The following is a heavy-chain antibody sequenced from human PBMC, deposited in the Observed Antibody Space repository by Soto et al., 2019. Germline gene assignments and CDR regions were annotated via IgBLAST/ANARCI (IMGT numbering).Heavy chain of an antibody. Sequence: ASVKVSCKASGYTLTSYDINWVRQATGQGLEWMGWMNPNSGNTGYAQKFQGRVTMTRNTSISTAYMELSSLRSEDTAVYYCASSSVATIDYYYYGMDVWGQGTTVTVSS. CDR2: MNPNSGNT. CDR3: ASSSVATIDYYYYGMDV. D-gene: IGHD5-12*01. CDR1: GYTLTSYD. V-gene: IGHV1-8*01. J-gene: IGHJ6*02.